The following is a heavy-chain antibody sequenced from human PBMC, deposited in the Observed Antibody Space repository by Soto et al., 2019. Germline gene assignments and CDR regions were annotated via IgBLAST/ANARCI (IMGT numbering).Heavy chain of an antibody. V-gene: IGHV1-2*04. CDR1: GYTFTGYY. J-gene: IGHJ6*02. CDR2: INPNSGGT. D-gene: IGHD3-9*01. Sequence: GASVKVSCKASGYTFTGYYMHWVRQAPGQGLEWMGWINPNSGGTNYAQKFQGWVTMTRDTSISTAYMGLSRLRSDDTAVYYCARVGERGYYDILTGYSEYGMDVWGQGTTVTVSS. CDR3: ARVGERGYYDILTGYSEYGMDV.